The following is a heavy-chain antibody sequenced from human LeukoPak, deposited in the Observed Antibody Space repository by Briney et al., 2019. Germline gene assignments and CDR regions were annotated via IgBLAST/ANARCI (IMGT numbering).Heavy chain of an antibody. CDR2: IYHSGST. CDR3: ARYSSSWKGSFDY. V-gene: IGHV4-30-2*01. D-gene: IGHD6-13*01. CDR1: GGSISSGGYS. Sequence: SETLSLTCAVSGGSISSGGYSWGWIRQPPGKGLEWIGYIYHSGSTYYNPSLKSRVTISVDRSKNQFSLKLSSVTAADTAVYYCARYSSSWKGSFDYWGQGTLVTVSS. J-gene: IGHJ4*02.